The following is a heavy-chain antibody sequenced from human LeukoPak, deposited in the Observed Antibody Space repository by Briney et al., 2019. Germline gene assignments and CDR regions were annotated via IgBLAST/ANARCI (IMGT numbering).Heavy chain of an antibody. CDR3: TGVQASWEILGGYSFDY. V-gene: IGHV3-74*01. CDR2: VNSDGSDT. CDR1: GFTFSQYW. D-gene: IGHD1-26*01. J-gene: IGHJ4*02. Sequence: PGGSLRLSCVASGFTFSQYWMYWVRQVPGKGLEWVSRVNSDGSDTVYADSVKGRFTISRDNAKNTLFLQMNSLTAEDTAIYYCTGVQASWEILGGYSFDYWGQGILVTVSS.